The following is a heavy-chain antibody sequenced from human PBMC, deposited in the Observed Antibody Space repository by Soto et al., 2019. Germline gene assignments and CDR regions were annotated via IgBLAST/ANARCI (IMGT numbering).Heavy chain of an antibody. D-gene: IGHD2-2*01. CDR3: ARDRDCSSTRCYEFYYYYYMDV. CDR2: IIPILGIA. J-gene: IGHJ6*03. CDR1: GGTFSSYT. V-gene: IGHV1-69*08. Sequence: QVQLVQSGAEVQKPGSSVKVSCKASGGTFSSYTISWVRQAPGQGLEWMGRIIPILGIANYAQKFQGRVTITADKSTSTAYMELSRLRSEDTAVYYCARDRDCSSTRCYEFYYYYYMDVWGKGTTVTVSS.